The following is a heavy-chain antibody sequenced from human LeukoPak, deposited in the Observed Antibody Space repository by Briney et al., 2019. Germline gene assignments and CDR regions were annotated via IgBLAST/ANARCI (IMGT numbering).Heavy chain of an antibody. CDR1: GGSISSYY. Sequence: SETLSLTCTVSGGSISSYYWSWIRQPPGKGLEWIGYIYYSGSTNYNPSLKSRVTISVDTSKNQFSLKLSSVTAADTAAYYCASYDSSGYYSGWFDPWGQGTLVTVSS. J-gene: IGHJ5*02. CDR2: IYYSGST. D-gene: IGHD3-22*01. CDR3: ASYDSSGYYSGWFDP. V-gene: IGHV4-59*01.